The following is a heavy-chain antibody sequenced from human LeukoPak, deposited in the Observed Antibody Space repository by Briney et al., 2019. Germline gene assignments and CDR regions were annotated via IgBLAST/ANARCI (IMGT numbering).Heavy chain of an antibody. CDR2: IYYSGST. CDR1: GGSISRGGYF. J-gene: IGHJ3*02. CDR3: ARDSGRDAFDI. V-gene: IGHV4-31*03. Sequence: PSEPLSLPCTVSGGSISRGGYFWSWIRQHPGKGLEWLGYIYYSGSTYYNPSLKSRVTISIDTSKIQFSLKLGAVTAADTAVYDCARDSGRDAFDIWGQGTMVTVSS.